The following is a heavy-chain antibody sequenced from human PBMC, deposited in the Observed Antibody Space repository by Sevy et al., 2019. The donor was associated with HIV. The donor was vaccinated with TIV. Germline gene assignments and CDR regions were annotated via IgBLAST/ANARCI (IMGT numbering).Heavy chain of an antibody. Sequence: GGSLRLSCAASGFTFSSYAMSWVRQAPGKGLEWVSAIDGKGRSTHYADSMKGRFTISRDNSKNTLYLQMNSLRAEDTAVYYCAKTVNSGGGVVPAANYYYYGMDVWGQGTTVTVSS. CDR3: AKTVNSGGGVVPAANYYYYGMDV. J-gene: IGHJ6*02. V-gene: IGHV3-23*01. CDR1: GFTFSSYA. CDR2: IDGKGRST. D-gene: IGHD2-2*01.